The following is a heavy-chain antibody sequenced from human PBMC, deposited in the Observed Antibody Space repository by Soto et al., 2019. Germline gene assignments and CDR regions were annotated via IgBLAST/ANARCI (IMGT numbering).Heavy chain of an antibody. D-gene: IGHD2-2*01. V-gene: IGHV3-23*01. CDR1: GFTFSSYA. CDR3: AKGVGVVVPAAMSGGNWFDP. Sequence: GESLKISCAASGFTFSSYAMSWVRQAPGKGLEWVSAISGSGGSTYYADSVKGRFTISRDNSKNTLYLQMNSLRAEDTAVYYCAKGVGVVVPAAMSGGNWFDPWGQGTLVTVSS. J-gene: IGHJ5*02. CDR2: ISGSGGST.